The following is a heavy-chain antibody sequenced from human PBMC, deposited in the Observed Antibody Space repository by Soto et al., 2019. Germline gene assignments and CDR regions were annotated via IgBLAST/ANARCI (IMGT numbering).Heavy chain of an antibody. CDR2: INPSGGSA. CDR1: GYTFSSYY. CDR3: TRGPPWGYFDDLDI. J-gene: IGHJ3*02. Sequence: ASVKVSCKASGYTFSSYYIHWVRQAPGQGLEWLAIINPSGGSATYAQNFQGRVTLTRDTSTSTVYMELSSLRSDDTAVYYCTRGPPWGYFDDLDIWGQGTLVTVSS. D-gene: IGHD3-9*01. V-gene: IGHV1-46*01.